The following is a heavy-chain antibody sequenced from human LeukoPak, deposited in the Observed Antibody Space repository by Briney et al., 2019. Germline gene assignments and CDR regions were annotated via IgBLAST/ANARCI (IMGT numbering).Heavy chain of an antibody. V-gene: IGHV3-9*01. CDR2: ISWNSDSI. J-gene: IGHJ4*02. D-gene: IGHD3-22*01. CDR1: GFTFDDYA. Sequence: PGGSLRLSCAASGFTFDDYAMHWVRQAPGKGLEWVSGISWNSDSIGYADSVKGRFTISRDNAKNSLYLQMNSLRAEDTAVYYCARGLYDSSGYYSYWGQGTLVTVSS. CDR3: ARGLYDSSGYYSY.